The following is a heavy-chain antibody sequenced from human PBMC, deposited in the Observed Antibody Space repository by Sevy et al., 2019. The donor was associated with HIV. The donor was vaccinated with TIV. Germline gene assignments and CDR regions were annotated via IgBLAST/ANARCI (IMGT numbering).Heavy chain of an antibody. Sequence: GGSLRLSCAASGFSFRSYEMNWVRQAPDKGLEWVSYITNSGTSMYYSDSVRGRFTISRDNARNSLYLQMNSLRGEDTAVYYCARDLPPSATTVAHFDCWGQGTLVTVSS. V-gene: IGHV3-48*03. CDR3: ARDLPPSATTVAHFDC. D-gene: IGHD4-17*01. CDR1: GFSFRSYE. J-gene: IGHJ4*02. CDR2: ITNSGTSM.